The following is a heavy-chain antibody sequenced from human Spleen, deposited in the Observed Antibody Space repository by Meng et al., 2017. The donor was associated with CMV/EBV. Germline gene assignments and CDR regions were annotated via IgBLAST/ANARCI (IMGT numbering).Heavy chain of an antibody. Sequence: SENLSLTCTVSGGSISSSSYYWGWIRQPPGKGLEWIGSIYYSGSTYYNPSLKSRVTISVDTSKNQFSLKLSSVTAADTAVYYCASGVGASPIGYWGQGTLVTVSS. J-gene: IGHJ4*02. V-gene: IGHV4-39*07. CDR1: GGSISSSSYY. CDR2: IYYSGST. CDR3: ASGVGASPIGY. D-gene: IGHD1-26*01.